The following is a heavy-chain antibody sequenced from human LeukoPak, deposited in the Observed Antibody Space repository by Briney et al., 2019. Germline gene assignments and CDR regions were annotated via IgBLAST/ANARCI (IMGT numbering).Heavy chain of an antibody. CDR2: RSYDGSNK. CDR1: GFTFSSYA. CDR3: ARGGDIVVVPAANFDY. Sequence: GGSLRLSCAASGFTFSSYAMHWVRQAPGKGLEWVAVRSYDGSNKYYADSVKGRFTISRDNSKNTLYLQMNSLRAEDTAVYYCARGGDIVVVPAANFDYWGQGTLVTVSS. D-gene: IGHD2-2*01. V-gene: IGHV3-30*04. J-gene: IGHJ4*02.